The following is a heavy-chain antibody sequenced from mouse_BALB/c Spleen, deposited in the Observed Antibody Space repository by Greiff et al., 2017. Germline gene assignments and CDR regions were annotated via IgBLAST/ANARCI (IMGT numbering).Heavy chain of an antibody. CDR3: ARHPPGDYDLFAY. Sequence: EVQRVESGGGLVKPGGSLKLSCAASGFAFSSYDMSWVRQTPEKRLEWVAYISSGGGSTYYPDTVKGRFTISRDNAKNTLYLQMSSLKSEDTAMYYCARHPPGDYDLFAYWGQGTLVTVSA. D-gene: IGHD2-4*01. J-gene: IGHJ3*01. CDR2: ISSGGGST. V-gene: IGHV5-12-1*01. CDR1: GFAFSSYD.